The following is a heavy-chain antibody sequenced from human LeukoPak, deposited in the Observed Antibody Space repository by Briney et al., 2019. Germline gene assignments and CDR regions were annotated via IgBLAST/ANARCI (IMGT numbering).Heavy chain of an antibody. D-gene: IGHD3-10*01. Sequence: SETLSLTCTVSGGSISSYHWSWIRQPPGKGLEWIGYIYYSGSTNYKPSLKSRVTISVDTSKNQFSLKLSSVTAADTAVYFCARVYYGRTYDYWYFDLWGRGTLVTVSS. CDR2: IYYSGST. CDR3: ARVYYGRTYDYWYFDL. CDR1: GGSISSYH. J-gene: IGHJ2*01. V-gene: IGHV4-59*01.